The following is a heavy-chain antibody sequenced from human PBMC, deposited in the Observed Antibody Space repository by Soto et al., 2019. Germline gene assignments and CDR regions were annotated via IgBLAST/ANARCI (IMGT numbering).Heavy chain of an antibody. D-gene: IGHD2-2*01. CDR2: INHSGST. J-gene: IGHJ5*02. Sequence: SETLSLTCTVSGDSISSGGYYWTWIRQSPGKGLEWIGEINHSGSTNYNPSLKSRVIISVDTPKRQFTLNLGSVTAADTAVYYCARRSLGYCDNTTCSRWFDPWGQGTLVTVSS. CDR1: GDSISSGGYY. V-gene: IGHV4-61*08. CDR3: ARRSLGYCDNTTCSRWFDP.